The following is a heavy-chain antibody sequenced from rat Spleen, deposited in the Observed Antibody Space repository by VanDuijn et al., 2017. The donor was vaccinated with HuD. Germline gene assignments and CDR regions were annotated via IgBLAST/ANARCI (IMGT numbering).Heavy chain of an antibody. J-gene: IGHJ4*01. Sequence: EVQLVESGGGLVQPGRPLTLSCAASGFTFSYYYIAWVRQAPTKGLEWGASISYDGGSTYHRDSVKGRFTISRDNGKSSLYLQMDSLRSEDTATYYCTTSYGFVMDAGGQGASVTVSS. CDR1: GFTFSYYY. CDR2: ISYDGGST. CDR3: TTSYGFVMDA. D-gene: IGHD1-6*01. V-gene: IGHV5-20*01.